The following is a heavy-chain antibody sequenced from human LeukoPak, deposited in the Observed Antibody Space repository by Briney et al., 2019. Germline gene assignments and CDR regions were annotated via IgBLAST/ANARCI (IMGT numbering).Heavy chain of an antibody. V-gene: IGHV3-30-3*01. CDR3: ARDTYGGLLVLGDFDY. CDR1: GFTFSSYA. J-gene: IGHJ4*02. D-gene: IGHD1-26*01. CDR2: ISYDGSNK. Sequence: GGSLRLSCAASGFTFSSYAMHWVRQAPGKGLEWVAVISYDGSNKYYADSVKGRFTISRDNSKNTLYLQMNSLRAEDTAVYYCARDTYGGLLVLGDFDYWGQGTLVTVSS.